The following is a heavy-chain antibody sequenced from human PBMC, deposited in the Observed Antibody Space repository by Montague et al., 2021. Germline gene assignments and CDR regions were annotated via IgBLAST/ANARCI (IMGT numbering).Heavy chain of an antibody. CDR3: GRDYWGSIDY. D-gene: IGHD7-27*01. Sequence: SETLSLTCSVYGGSVNGYDWNWIRQPPGKGLEWIGYMSQGGSTNYNPSLKSRLAISIDRSRNQFSLELTFVTAADTAIYFCGRDYWGSIDYWGLGILVTVSS. CDR2: MSQGGST. V-gene: IGHV4-59*02. J-gene: IGHJ4*01. CDR1: GGSVNGYD.